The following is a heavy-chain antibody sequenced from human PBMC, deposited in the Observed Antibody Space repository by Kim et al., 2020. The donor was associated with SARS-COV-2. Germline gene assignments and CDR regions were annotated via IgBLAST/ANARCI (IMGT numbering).Heavy chain of an antibody. CDR2: IYWDDDK. CDR3: APALPDRYDSSGYYPTWFDP. Sequence: SGPTLVNPTQTLTLTCTFSGFSLSTSGVGVGWIRQPPGKALEWLALIYWDDDKRYSPSLKSRLTITKDTSKNQVVLTMTNMDPVDTATYYCAPALPDRYDSSGYYPTWFDPWGQGTLVTVSS. J-gene: IGHJ5*02. D-gene: IGHD3-22*01. V-gene: IGHV2-5*02. CDR1: GFSLSTSGVG.